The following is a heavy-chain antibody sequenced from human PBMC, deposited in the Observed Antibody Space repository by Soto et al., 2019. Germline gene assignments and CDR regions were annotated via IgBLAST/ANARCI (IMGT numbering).Heavy chain of an antibody. CDR1: GYTFTSYD. J-gene: IGHJ6*03. D-gene: IGHD3-3*01. V-gene: IGHV1-8*01. CDR2: MNPNSGNT. CDR3: ARGPPYYDFLGGSGYYYMDV. Sequence: GASVKVSCKASGYTFTSYDINWVRQATGQGLEWMGWMNPNSGNTGYAQKFQGRVTMTRNTSISTAYMELSSLRSEDTAVYYCARGPPYYDFLGGSGYYYMDVWGKGTTVTV.